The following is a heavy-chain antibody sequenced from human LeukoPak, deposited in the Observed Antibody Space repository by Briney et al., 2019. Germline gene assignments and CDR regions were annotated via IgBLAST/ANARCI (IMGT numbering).Heavy chain of an antibody. J-gene: IGHJ4*02. Sequence: PGRSLRLSCVASGFTFSSYAMCWVRQAPGKGLEWVSTISGSGSTTYYADSVKGRVTISRANYKNTLYLQMNSLRAEDTAVYCCAKAGYSSGWYAPAYWGQGTLVTVSS. V-gene: IGHV3-23*01. D-gene: IGHD6-19*01. CDR1: GFTFSSYA. CDR2: ISGSGSTT. CDR3: AKAGYSSGWYAPAY.